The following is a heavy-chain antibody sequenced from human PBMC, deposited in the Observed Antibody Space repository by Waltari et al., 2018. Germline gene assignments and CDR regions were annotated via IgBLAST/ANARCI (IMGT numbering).Heavy chain of an antibody. Sequence: EVQLVESGGGLVQPGGSRRLSWDASGFMLRSYWMTWVRQVPGKGLERVANINVDGSEDYFVESVRGRFSISRDNAKNSLYLQMNSLRAEDTAVYYCTRDKGWQCFDIWGQGTMVTVSS. CDR2: INVDGSED. D-gene: IGHD6-19*01. J-gene: IGHJ3*02. CDR3: TRDKGWQCFDI. CDR1: GFMLRSYW. V-gene: IGHV3-7*03.